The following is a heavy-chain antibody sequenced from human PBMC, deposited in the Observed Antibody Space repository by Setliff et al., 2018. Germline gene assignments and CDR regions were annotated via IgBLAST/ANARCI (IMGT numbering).Heavy chain of an antibody. D-gene: IGHD3-10*01. CDR3: AKDLNRWFGEFAFDV. J-gene: IGHJ3*01. Sequence: ASVKVSCKASGYMFKSYGISWVRQAPGQGLEWMGWIEPKSGDANYAQKLQGRVTMTRDMSVSTGYMELSRLRSDDTAVYYCAKDLNRWFGEFAFDVWGQGTMVTVSS. V-gene: IGHV1-2*02. CDR2: IEPKSGDA. CDR1: GYMFKSYG.